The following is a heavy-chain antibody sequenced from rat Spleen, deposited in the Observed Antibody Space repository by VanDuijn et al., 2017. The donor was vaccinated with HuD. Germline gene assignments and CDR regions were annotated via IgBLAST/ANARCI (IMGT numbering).Heavy chain of an antibody. Sequence: EVQLQESGPGLVKPSQSLSLTCSVTGYSITNNYWGWIRKFPGNKMEWIGHISYSGSTNYNPSLKSRISIPRDTSKKQFFMQLNSVTSEDTATYYCAGSPHQSGSYPIDYWGQGFMVTVSS. CDR1: GYSITNNY. CDR2: ISYSGST. D-gene: IGHD1-12*02. V-gene: IGHV3-1*01. J-gene: IGHJ2*01. CDR3: AGSPHQSGSYPIDY.